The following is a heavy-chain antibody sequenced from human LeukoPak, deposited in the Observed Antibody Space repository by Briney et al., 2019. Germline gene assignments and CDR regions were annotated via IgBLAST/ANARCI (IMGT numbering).Heavy chain of an antibody. J-gene: IGHJ6*03. CDR2: IYHSGST. D-gene: IGHD6-6*01. V-gene: IGHV4-59*12. CDR3: ARDREGGDENHYSSSSGGYYYYYMDV. CDR1: GGSISSYY. Sequence: SETLSLTCTVSGGSISSYYWSWIRQPPGKGLEWIGYIYHSGSTYYNPSLKSRVTISVDRSKNQFSLKLSSVTAADTAVYYCARDREGGDENHYSSSSGGYYYYYMDVWGKGTTVTVSS.